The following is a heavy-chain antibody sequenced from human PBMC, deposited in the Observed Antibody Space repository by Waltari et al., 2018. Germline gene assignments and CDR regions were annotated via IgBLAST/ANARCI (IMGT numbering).Heavy chain of an antibody. J-gene: IGHJ4*02. CDR3: ARVQGGYDKEGLDY. CDR2: INPNSGGT. Sequence: QVQLVQSGAEVKKPGASVKVSCQASGYTFTGYYMHWVRPSPGQGLEWMGRINPNSGGTNYAQKFQGRVTMTRDTSISTAYMELSRLRSDDTAVYYCARVQGGYDKEGLDYWGQGTLVTVSS. D-gene: IGHD5-12*01. CDR1: GYTFTGYY. V-gene: IGHV1-2*06.